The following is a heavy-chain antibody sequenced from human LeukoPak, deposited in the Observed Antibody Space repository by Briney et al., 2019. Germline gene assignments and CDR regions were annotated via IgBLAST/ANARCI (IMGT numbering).Heavy chain of an antibody. Sequence: GESLKISCKGSGYSFTSYWIGWVRQMPGKGLEWMGIIYPGDSDTRYSPSFQGQVTISADKSISTAYLQWSSLKASDTGMYYCARTPYGSGSFRDYFDYWGQGTLVTVSS. D-gene: IGHD3-10*01. CDR3: ARTPYGSGSFRDYFDY. V-gene: IGHV5-51*01. J-gene: IGHJ4*02. CDR1: GYSFTSYW. CDR2: IYPGDSDT.